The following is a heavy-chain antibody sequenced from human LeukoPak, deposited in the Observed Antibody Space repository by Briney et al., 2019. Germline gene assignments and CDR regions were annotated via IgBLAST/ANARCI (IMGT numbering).Heavy chain of an antibody. CDR1: GGSISSNY. CDR3: ARLIEAAGTDPYYYYYMDV. Sequence: PSETLSLTCSVSGGSISSNYWSWIRQPPGRGLEWIGYISYSGGTYYNPSLRSRVTISVDTSKNQLSLKLTSVTAADTAVYYCARLIEAAGTDPYYYYYMDVWDKGTTVTVSS. J-gene: IGHJ6*03. V-gene: IGHV4-59*08. D-gene: IGHD6-13*01. CDR2: ISYSGGT.